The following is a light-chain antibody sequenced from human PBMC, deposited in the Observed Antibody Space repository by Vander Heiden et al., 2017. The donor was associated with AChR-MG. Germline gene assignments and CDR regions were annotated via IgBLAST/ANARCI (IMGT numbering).Light chain of an antibody. V-gene: IGKV1-27*01. CDR2: TAS. Sequence: DIQMTQSPSSLSASVGDRVTITCRASQGISNYLAWYQQKPGKVPKLLIYTASTLHSGVPPRFSGSGSGTDFTLTISSLQPEDVATYYCQNDDSVGFTFGHGTKVDIK. CDR3: QNDDSVGFT. CDR1: QGISNY. J-gene: IGKJ3*01.